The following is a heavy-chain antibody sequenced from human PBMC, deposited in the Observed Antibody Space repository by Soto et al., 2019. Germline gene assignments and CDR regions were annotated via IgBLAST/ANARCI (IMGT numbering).Heavy chain of an antibody. D-gene: IGHD3-22*01. CDR1: GFTFSSYS. CDR2: ISSSSSYI. J-gene: IGHJ4*02. V-gene: IGHV3-21*01. Sequence: PGGSLRLSCAASGFTFSSYSMNWVRQAPGKGLEWVSSISSSSSYIYYADSVKGRFTISRDNAKNSLYLQMNSLRAEDTAVYYCASPSYYYDSSGFDPFDYWGQGTLVTVSS. CDR3: ASPSYYYDSSGFDPFDY.